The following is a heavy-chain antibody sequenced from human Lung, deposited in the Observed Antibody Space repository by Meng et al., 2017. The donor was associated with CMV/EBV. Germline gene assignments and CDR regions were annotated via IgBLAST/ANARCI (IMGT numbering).Heavy chain of an antibody. Sequence: SCTASGFTFSTYDFHWVRQPTGKGLEWVSSIGTVGDTYSIGSVKGRFVISREDAKNSVYLQMNGLRDGDTGLYYCARARSPTHFDYWGQGALVTVSS. CDR2: IGTVGDT. V-gene: IGHV3-13*01. CDR3: ARARSPTHFDY. J-gene: IGHJ4*02. CDR1: GFTFSTYD.